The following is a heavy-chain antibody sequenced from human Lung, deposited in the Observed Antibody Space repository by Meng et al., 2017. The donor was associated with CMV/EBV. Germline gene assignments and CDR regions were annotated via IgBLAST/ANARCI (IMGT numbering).Heavy chain of an antibody. CDR2: ITHRGSS. V-gene: IGHV4-4*02. D-gene: IGHD3-10*01. J-gene: IGHJ1*01. CDR1: GGSITNHNW. CDR3: LRRSGGSV. Sequence: VQLADSGPALVKPSETWSLSCAVAGGSITNHNWWAWVRQPPGKGLEWIGEITHRGSSAYNPSLKSRVSMSIDKSKNQFSLKLTSVTAADTAVYHCLRRSGGSVWGQGTLVTVSS.